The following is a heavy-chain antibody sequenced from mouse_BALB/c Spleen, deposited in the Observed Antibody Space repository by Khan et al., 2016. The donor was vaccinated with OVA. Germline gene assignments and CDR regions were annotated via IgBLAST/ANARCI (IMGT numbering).Heavy chain of an antibody. J-gene: IGHJ3*01. CDR1: GFTFSTYG. V-gene: IGHV5-6*01. Sequence: EVQLVETGGDLVKPGGSLKLSCATSGFTFSTYGMSWVRQTPDKRLEWVAAISSGGSYTYYPGSVKGRFTISRDTANNTLYLQMSSLKSEDTAVYYCTRLAYYDNSEGFAYWGQGTLVTVSA. D-gene: IGHD2-4*01. CDR2: ISSGGSYT. CDR3: TRLAYYDNSEGFAY.